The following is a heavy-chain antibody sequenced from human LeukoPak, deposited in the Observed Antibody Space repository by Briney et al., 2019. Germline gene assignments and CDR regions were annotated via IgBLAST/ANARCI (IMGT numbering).Heavy chain of an antibody. CDR1: GYTFTSFD. CDR2: VNCDNGNT. CDR3: TRGPFLNGNAYNWFDP. V-gene: IGHV1-8*03. Sequence: GASVTVSCKASGYTFTSFDINWVRHTTGHGPEWMGWVNCDNGNTRYARKFQGRVAIARDTSTSTVYLELNNLASDDTAIYYCTRGPFLNGNAYNWFDPWGQGTLVTVSS. D-gene: IGHD1-20*01. J-gene: IGHJ5*02.